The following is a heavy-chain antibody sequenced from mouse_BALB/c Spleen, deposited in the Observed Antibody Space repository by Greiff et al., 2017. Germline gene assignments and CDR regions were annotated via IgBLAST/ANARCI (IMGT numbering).Heavy chain of an antibody. CDR2: IWTGGGT. V-gene: IGHV2-9-2*01. J-gene: IGHJ4*01. CDR1: GFSLTSYD. CDR3: VRDNGSDAMDY. Sequence: VKVVESGPGLVAPSQSLSITCTVSGFSLTSYDISWIRQPPGKGLEWLGVIWTGGGTNYNSAFMSRLSISKDNSKSQVFLKMNSLQTDDTAIYYCVRDNGSDAMDYWGQGTSVTVSS. D-gene: IGHD1-1*01.